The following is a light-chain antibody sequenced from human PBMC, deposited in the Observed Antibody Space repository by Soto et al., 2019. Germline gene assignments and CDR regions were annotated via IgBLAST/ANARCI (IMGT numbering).Light chain of an antibody. CDR1: HDINYY. V-gene: IGKV1-33*01. J-gene: IGKJ4*01. Sequence: DLQMTQSPSSLSASVRDRVSITCQASHDINYYLNWYQQKPGTAPKLLIYDASNLQAGVTPRFSGGGSGTSFVLIISNLQPEDIATYYCQQYYDDLRTFGGGTKVEI. CDR3: QQYYDDLRT. CDR2: DAS.